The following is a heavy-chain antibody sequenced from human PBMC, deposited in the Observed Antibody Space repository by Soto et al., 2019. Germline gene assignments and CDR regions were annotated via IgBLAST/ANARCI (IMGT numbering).Heavy chain of an antibody. CDR3: ARDRDRFGGYNSFDP. Sequence: SETLSLTCTVSGGSISSGGYYWSWIRQHPGKGLEWIGYIYYSGSTYYNPSLKSRVTISVDTSKNQFSLKLSSVTAADTAVYYCARDRDRFGGYNSFDPWGPGTLVTVSS. D-gene: IGHD3-10*01. J-gene: IGHJ5*02. CDR2: IYYSGST. V-gene: IGHV4-31*03. CDR1: GGSISSGGYY.